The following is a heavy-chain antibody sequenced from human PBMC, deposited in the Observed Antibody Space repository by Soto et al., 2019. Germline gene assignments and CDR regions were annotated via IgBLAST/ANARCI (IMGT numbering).Heavy chain of an antibody. CDR1: GHTFTSYG. D-gene: IGHD5-12*01. V-gene: IGHV1-18*01. Sequence: ASVKVSCKASGHTFTSYGISWVRQAPGQGLEWMGWISAYNGNTNYAQKLQGRVTMTTDTSTSTAYMELRSLRSDDTAVYYCARDLRGYDYNYYYYYMDVWGKGTTVTVSS. J-gene: IGHJ6*03. CDR3: ARDLRGYDYNYYYYYMDV. CDR2: ISAYNGNT.